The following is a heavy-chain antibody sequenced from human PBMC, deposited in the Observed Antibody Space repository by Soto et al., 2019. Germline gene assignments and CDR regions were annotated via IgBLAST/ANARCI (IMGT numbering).Heavy chain of an antibody. CDR2: IYYSGST. V-gene: IGHV4-59*01. CDR3: ARGWFGEFPYYYYYGMDV. D-gene: IGHD3-10*01. Sequence: KTSETLSLTCTVSGGSISSYYWSWIRQPPGKGLEWIGYIYYSGSTNYNPSLKSRVTISVDTSKNQFSLKLSSVTAADTAVYYCARGWFGEFPYYYYYGMDVWGQGTTVTVSS. J-gene: IGHJ6*02. CDR1: GGSISSYY.